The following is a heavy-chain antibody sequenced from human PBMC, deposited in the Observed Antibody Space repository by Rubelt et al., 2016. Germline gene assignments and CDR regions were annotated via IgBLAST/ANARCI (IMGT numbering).Heavy chain of an antibody. CDR1: GFTFSSYA. CDR3: ARVMAA. CDR2: ISGSGYST. D-gene: IGHD6-6*01. V-gene: IGHV3-23*04. Sequence: EVQLVESGGGLVQPGGSLRLSCAASGFTFSSYAMNWVRQAPGKGLEWVSGISGSGYSTYYADSVKGRFTISRDNSKNTRYLQMNNLRGEDTAVFYCARVMAAWGQGTLVTVSS. J-gene: IGHJ4*02.